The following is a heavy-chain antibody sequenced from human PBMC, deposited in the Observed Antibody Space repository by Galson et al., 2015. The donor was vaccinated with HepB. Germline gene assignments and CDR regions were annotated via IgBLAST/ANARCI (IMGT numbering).Heavy chain of an antibody. Sequence: SVKVSCKASGYTFTSYAMNWVRQAPGQGLEWMGWIDTNTGNPTYAQGFTGRFVFSLDTSVGTAYLQISSLKAEDTAVYYCAISYYYDSSGWELYWYFDLWGRGTLVTVSS. CDR1: GYTFTSYA. V-gene: IGHV7-4-1*02. J-gene: IGHJ2*01. D-gene: IGHD3-22*01. CDR2: IDTNTGNP. CDR3: AISYYYDSSGWELYWYFDL.